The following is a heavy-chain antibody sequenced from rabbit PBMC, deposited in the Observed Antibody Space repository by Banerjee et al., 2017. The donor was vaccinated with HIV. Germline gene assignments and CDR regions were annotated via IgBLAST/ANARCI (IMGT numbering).Heavy chain of an antibody. D-gene: IGHD6-1*01. CDR3: ARGNYYTYGYAGYFDTLFKL. Sequence: QSLEESGGGLVKPGGTLTLTCKASGIDFSTWMCWVRQAPGKGLEWIACIDAGRGGRTDYASWAKGRFTISKTSSTTVTLQMTSLTAADTATYFCARGNYYTYGYAGYFDTLFKLWGPGTLVTVS. V-gene: IGHV1S40*01. J-gene: IGHJ4*01. CDR1: GIDFSTW. CDR2: IDAGRGGRT.